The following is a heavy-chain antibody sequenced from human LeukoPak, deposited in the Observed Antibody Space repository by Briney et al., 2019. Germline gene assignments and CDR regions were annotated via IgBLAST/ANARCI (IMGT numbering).Heavy chain of an antibody. CDR1: GGSISSHY. CDR3: ARGRITTTSNWFDP. J-gene: IGHJ5*02. CDR2: IYYSGST. V-gene: IGHV4-59*11. Sequence: SETLSLTCTVSGGSISSHYWSWIRQPPGKGLEWIGYIYYSGSTNYNPSLKSRVTISVDTSKNQFSLKLSSVTAADTAVYYCARGRITTTSNWFDPWGQGTLVTVSP. D-gene: IGHD3-3*01.